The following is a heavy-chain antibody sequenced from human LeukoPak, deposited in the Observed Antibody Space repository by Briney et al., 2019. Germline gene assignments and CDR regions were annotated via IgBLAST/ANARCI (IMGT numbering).Heavy chain of an antibody. D-gene: IGHD5-12*01. V-gene: IGHV3-30*18. J-gene: IGHJ3*02. CDR2: ISYDGSNK. CDR1: GFTFSSYG. CDR3: AKGYSGYDYAFDI. Sequence: GGSLRLSCAASGFTFSSYGMHRVRQAPGKGLEWVAVISYDGSNKYYADSVKGRFTISRDNSKNTLYLQMNSLRAEDTAVYYCAKGYSGYDYAFDIWGQGTMVTVSS.